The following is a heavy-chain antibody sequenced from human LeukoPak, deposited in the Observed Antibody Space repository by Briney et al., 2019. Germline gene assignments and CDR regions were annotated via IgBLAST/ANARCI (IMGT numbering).Heavy chain of an antibody. CDR1: GFTFSSYR. V-gene: IGHV3-23*01. Sequence: GGSLRLSCAASGFTFSSYRRSWVRQAPGKGLEWASAFSGGGGKAYYADSVKGRFTISRDDSMNPLYLQMNSLRAEDTAVYYCAKRGYYDSSGYYAPFDYWGQGTVVSVSS. CDR2: FSGGGGKA. J-gene: IGHJ4*02. D-gene: IGHD3-22*01. CDR3: AKRGYYDSSGYYAPFDY.